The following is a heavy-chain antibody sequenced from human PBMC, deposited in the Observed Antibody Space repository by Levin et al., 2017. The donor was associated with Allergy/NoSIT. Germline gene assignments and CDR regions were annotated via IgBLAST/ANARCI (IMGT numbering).Heavy chain of an antibody. CDR2: ISDGGSTI. V-gene: IGHV3-11*01. Sequence: GGSLRLSCAASGFTFSDYYMSWIRQAPGKGLEWVSYISDGGSTIYYAASVRGRFTISRDNAKNSLYLQMNSLRAEDTAVYYCARDLGWLRAPIDYWGQGTLVTVSS. D-gene: IGHD3-3*01. J-gene: IGHJ4*02. CDR1: GFTFSDYY. CDR3: ARDLGWLRAPIDY.